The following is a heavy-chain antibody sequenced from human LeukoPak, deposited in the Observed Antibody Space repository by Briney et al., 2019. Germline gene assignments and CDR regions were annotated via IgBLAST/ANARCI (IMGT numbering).Heavy chain of an antibody. J-gene: IGHJ4*02. D-gene: IGHD6-19*01. CDR1: GGTFSSYA. CDR3: AREEWKAVAGRGDY. CDR2: IIPIFGTA. Sequence: GASVKVSCKASGGTFSSYAISWVRQAPGQGLEWMGGIIPIFGTANYAQKFQGRVTITTDESTSTAYMELSSLRSEDTAVYYCAREEWKAVAGRGDYWGQGTLVTVSS. V-gene: IGHV1-69*05.